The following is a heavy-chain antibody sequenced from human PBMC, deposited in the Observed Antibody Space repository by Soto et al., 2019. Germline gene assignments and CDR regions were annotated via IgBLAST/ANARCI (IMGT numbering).Heavy chain of an antibody. J-gene: IGHJ6*02. CDR3: ARIFVTSGLYYYGLDV. Sequence: ESGPTLVNPTQTLTLTCTFSGFTLSTSGMCVSWIRQPPGKALEWLARIDWDDTKYYSTSLKTRLTISKDSSKNQVVLTMTNMDPVDTATYYCARIFVTSGLYYYGLDVWGQGTTVTVSS. D-gene: IGHD4-17*01. V-gene: IGHV2-70*11. CDR1: GFTLSTSGMC. CDR2: IDWDDTK.